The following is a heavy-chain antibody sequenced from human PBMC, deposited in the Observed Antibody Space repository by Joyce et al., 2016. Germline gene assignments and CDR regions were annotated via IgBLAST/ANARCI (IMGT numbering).Heavy chain of an antibody. J-gene: IGHJ4*02. CDR3: ARDVLTTVTKAYGY. CDR2: ISRDNTYI. D-gene: IGHD4-11*01. Sequence: EVQLVESGGGLVKPGESLRLSCTASGFIFSSYSMTWVRPAPGKGREGVSSISRDNTYIFHADSVKGRFTISRDNARNSLYLQMNSLRAEDTAVYYCARDVLTTVTKAYGYWGQGTLVAVSS. CDR1: GFIFSSYS. V-gene: IGHV3-21*01.